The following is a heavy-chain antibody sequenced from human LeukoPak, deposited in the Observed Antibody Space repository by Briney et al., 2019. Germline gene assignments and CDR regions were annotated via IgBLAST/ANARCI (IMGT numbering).Heavy chain of an antibody. CDR3: ASSIDMAATTLVFDY. CDR2: IYPGDSDT. D-gene: IGHD5-24*01. J-gene: IGHJ4*02. V-gene: IGHV5-51*01. CDR1: GYSFTSYW. Sequence: GESLKTYCKGAGYSFTSYWIGLVRQMPGKGLGWMGIIYPGDSDTRYTLSFQVPVTISADKSISTAYLQCSSLKASDTAMYYCASSIDMAATTLVFDYWGQGTLVTVSS.